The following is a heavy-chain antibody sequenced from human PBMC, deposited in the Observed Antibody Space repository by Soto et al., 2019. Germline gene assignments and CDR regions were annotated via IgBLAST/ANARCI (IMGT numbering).Heavy chain of an antibody. CDR3: ASSLGGSVWGSYRNNPYCYYYGMDV. V-gene: IGHV4-34*01. CDR2: INHSGST. D-gene: IGHD3-16*02. CDR1: GGSFSGYY. J-gene: IGHJ6*02. Sequence: PSETLSLTCAVYGGSFSGYYWSWIRQPPGKGLEWIGEINHSGSTNYNPSLKSRVTISVDTSKNQFSLKLSSVTAADTAVYYCASSLGGSVWGSYRNNPYCYYYGMDVWGQGTTVTVSS.